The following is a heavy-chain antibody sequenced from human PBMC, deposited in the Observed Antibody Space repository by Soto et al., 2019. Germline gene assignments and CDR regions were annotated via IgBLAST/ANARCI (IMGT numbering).Heavy chain of an antibody. CDR3: ARGGYYYENSGQNAYDY. J-gene: IGHJ4*01. D-gene: IGHD3-22*01. Sequence: SETLSLTCTVSGGSIRSGGYYWSWIRQHPGKGLEWIGYIYYGGSTYYNPSLKSRATISGDTSKNQFSLKLSSVTAADTAVYYCARGGYYYENSGQNAYDYWGQGILVTVSS. CDR1: GGSIRSGGYY. V-gene: IGHV4-31*03. CDR2: IYYGGST.